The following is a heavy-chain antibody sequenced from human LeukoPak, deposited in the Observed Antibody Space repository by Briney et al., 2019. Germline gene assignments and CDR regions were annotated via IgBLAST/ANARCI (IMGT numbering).Heavy chain of an antibody. Sequence: PGRSLRLSCAASGFTFSSYGMHWVRQAPGKGLEWVAVISYDGSNKYYADSVKGRFTISRDNSKNTLYLQMNSLRAEDTAVYYCARDPSGSIYSNLDYWGQGTLVTVSS. V-gene: IGHV3-30*03. D-gene: IGHD4-11*01. CDR2: ISYDGSNK. CDR1: GFTFSSYG. J-gene: IGHJ4*02. CDR3: ARDPSGSIYSNLDY.